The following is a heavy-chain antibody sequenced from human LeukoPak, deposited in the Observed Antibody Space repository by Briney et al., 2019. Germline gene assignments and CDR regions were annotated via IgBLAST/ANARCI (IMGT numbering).Heavy chain of an antibody. CDR1: GFTFSSYA. V-gene: IGHV3-23*01. CDR2: ISGSGGST. CDR3: AKDGSYYDSSGYFDY. D-gene: IGHD3-22*01. Sequence: GGSLRLSCAASGFTFSSYAMSWVRQAPGVGLEWVSAISGSGGSTYYADSVKGRFTISRDNSKNTLYLQMDSLRAEDTAVYYCAKDGSYYDSSGYFDYWGQGTLVTVSS. J-gene: IGHJ4*02.